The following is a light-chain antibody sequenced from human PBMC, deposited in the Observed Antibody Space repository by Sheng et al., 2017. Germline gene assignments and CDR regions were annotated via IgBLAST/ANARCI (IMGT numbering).Light chain of an antibody. CDR1: NIGSKS. CDR3: QVWDDISDHPV. V-gene: IGLV3-21*02. Sequence: SYVLTQPPSVSVAPGQTASITCGGNNIGSKSVHWCQQRPGQAPVLVVYDDSDRPSGIPERFSGSNSGNTATLTISRVEAGDEADYYCQVWDDISDHPVFGGGTKLTVL. J-gene: IGLJ3*02. CDR2: DDS.